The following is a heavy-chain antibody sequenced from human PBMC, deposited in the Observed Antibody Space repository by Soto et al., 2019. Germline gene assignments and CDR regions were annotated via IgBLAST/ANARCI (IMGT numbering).Heavy chain of an antibody. CDR2: ISAHNGNT. J-gene: IGHJ4*02. Sequence: QVQLVQSGAEVKKPGASVKVSCKASGYTFTSYAISWVRQAPGQGLEWMGWISAHNGNTKYAQKLQGRVTMTTDTTTSTAYMDLRSLRSDDTAVYYCARDVNSGTFDYWGQGTLVTVSS. V-gene: IGHV1-18*01. CDR1: GYTFTSYA. CDR3: ARDVNSGTFDY. D-gene: IGHD3-10*01.